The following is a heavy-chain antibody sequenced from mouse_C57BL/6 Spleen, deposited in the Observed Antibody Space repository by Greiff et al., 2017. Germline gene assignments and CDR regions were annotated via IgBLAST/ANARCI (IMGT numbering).Heavy chain of an antibody. J-gene: IGHJ4*01. CDR2: INPSNGGT. CDR3: ARLQSSYYAMDY. D-gene: IGHD1-3*01. V-gene: IGHV1-53*01. CDR1: GYTFTSYW. Sequence: VQLQQPGTDLVKPGASVKLSCKASGYTFTSYWMPWVKQRPGQGLEWIGNINPSNGGTNYNEKFKSKATLTVDKSSSTAYMQLSSLTSEDSAVYYCARLQSSYYAMDYWGQGTSVTVSS.